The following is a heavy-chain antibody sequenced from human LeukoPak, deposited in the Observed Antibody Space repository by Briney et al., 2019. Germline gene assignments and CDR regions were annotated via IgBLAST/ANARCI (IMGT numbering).Heavy chain of an antibody. CDR2: ISGSGDYT. V-gene: IGHV3-23*01. J-gene: IGHJ4*02. D-gene: IGHD2-8*01. Sequence: GGSLRLSCAASEFTFSSYAMTWVRQAPGKGLEWVSSISGSGDYTYYRDSVKGRFAMSGDNSKNTVYLNMNSLRAEDTAVYYCAKDGQPSTRSLLCTNGICYQDYWGQGTLVTVSS. CDR3: AKDGQPSTRSLLCTNGICYQDY. CDR1: EFTFSSYA.